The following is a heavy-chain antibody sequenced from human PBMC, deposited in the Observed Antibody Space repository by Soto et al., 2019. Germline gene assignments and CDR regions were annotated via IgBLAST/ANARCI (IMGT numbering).Heavy chain of an antibody. CDR2: MNAKSGDT. Sequence: QAHLEQSGAEVKRPGASVKVSCKASGYTFSDFDINWLRQAAGQGPEWMGWMNAKSGDTISAQRFQGKFNMTWDTSLSTAYMEVGSLTSDDAAIYYCARGNPFNYAGFDVWGQGTTVAVSS. CDR1: GYTFSDFD. D-gene: IGHD3-16*01. CDR3: ARGNPFNYAGFDV. V-gene: IGHV1-8*01. J-gene: IGHJ6*02.